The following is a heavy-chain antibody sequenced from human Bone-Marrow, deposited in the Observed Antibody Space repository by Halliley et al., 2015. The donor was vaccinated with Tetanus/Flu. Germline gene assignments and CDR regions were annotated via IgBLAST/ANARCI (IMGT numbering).Heavy chain of an antibody. Sequence: RNKANDYSTSYAASVKGRFTISRDDSKNSLYLQMNSLKTEDTAVYYCTRADFWSGMDHYYRMDVWGQGTTVTVSS. J-gene: IGHJ6*02. CDR3: TRADFWSGMDHYYRMDV. V-gene: IGHV3-72*01. CDR2: RNKANDYST. D-gene: IGHD3-3*01.